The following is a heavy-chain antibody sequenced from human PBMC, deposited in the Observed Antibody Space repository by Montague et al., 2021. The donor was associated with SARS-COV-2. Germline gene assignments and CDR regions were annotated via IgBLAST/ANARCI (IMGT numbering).Heavy chain of an antibody. V-gene: IGHV4-59*01. J-gene: IGHJ4*02. Sequence: SETLSLTCTVSGGSISSNYWNWIRQPPGRGLEWIGYIYYSGSTNYNPSLESQVIISADTSKNHFSLKLRSVTAADTAVYYCAREISGPDYFDYWGQGTLVTVSS. CDR2: IYYSGST. D-gene: IGHD3-10*01. CDR3: AREISGPDYFDY. CDR1: GGSISSNY.